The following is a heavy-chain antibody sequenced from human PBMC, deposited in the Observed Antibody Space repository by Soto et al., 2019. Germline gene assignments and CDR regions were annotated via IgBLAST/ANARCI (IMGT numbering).Heavy chain of an antibody. D-gene: IGHD3-3*01. CDR1: GFRFDDFN. J-gene: IGHJ6*02. V-gene: IGHV3-43*01. CDR3: ARETLSFGSALDV. Sequence: GGSLRLSCAASGFRFDDFNIHWVRQAPGKGLEWVSLITWNGGNTYYADSVKGRFTISRDGTTKSVSLQMTSLKTEDTGLYYCARETLSFGSALDVWGQGTTVTVSS. CDR2: ITWNGGNT.